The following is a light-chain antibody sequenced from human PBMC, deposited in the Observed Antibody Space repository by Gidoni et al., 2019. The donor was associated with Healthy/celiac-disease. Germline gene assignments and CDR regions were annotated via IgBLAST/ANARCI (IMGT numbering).Light chain of an antibody. CDR1: ALPKQY. CDR3: QSADSSGTFVV. Sequence: YELTQPPSVSVAPGQTARIPCSGDALPKQYAYWYQQKPGQAPVLVIYKDSERPSGIPERFSGSSSGTTVTLTISGVQAEDEADYYCQSADSSGTFVVFGGGTKLTVL. CDR2: KDS. J-gene: IGLJ2*01. V-gene: IGLV3-25*02.